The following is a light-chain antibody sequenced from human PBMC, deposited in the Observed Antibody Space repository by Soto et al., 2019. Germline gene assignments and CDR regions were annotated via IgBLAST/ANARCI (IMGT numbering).Light chain of an antibody. CDR1: QSISSW. Sequence: DIHMTRSPSILSASVLDIVTITFRASQSISSWLAWYQQKPGKAPNLLIHKASHLESGVPSRFSGSGSGTEFTLTISSLQPGDFATYYCQHYNTYPWTFGQGTKVDIK. CDR2: KAS. CDR3: QHYNTYPWT. V-gene: IGKV1-5*03. J-gene: IGKJ1*01.